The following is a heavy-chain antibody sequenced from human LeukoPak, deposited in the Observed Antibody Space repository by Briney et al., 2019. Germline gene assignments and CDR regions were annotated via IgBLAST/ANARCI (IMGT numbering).Heavy chain of an antibody. Sequence: PSETLSLTCAVYGGSFSGYYWSWIRQPPGKGLEWIGEINRSGSTNYNPSLKSRVTISVDTSKNQFSLKLSSVTAADTAVYYCARGNYYDSSGYSFGTRFDYWGQGTLVTVSS. CDR3: ARGNYYDSSGYSFGTRFDY. CDR2: INRSGST. D-gene: IGHD3-22*01. CDR1: GGSFSGYY. J-gene: IGHJ4*02. V-gene: IGHV4-34*01.